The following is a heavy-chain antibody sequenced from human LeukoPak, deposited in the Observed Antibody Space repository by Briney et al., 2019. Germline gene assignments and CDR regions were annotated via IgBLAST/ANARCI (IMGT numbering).Heavy chain of an antibody. CDR3: ARDSGSSGWDPTSFLDY. V-gene: IGHV1-2*02. CDR1: GYTFTGYH. CDR2: INPNSGGA. D-gene: IGHD6-19*01. Sequence: GASVKVSCKASGYTFTGYHIHWVRQAPGQGLEWMGWINPNSGGANSAQKFLGRVSMTRDTSISTVYMDLTSLRSDGTAVYYCARDSGSSGWDPTSFLDYWGRGTVVTVSS. J-gene: IGHJ4*02.